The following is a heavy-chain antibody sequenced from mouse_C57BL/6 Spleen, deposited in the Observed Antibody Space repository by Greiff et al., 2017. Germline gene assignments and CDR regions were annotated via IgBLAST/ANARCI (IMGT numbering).Heavy chain of an antibody. D-gene: IGHD1-1*01. CDR2: INPNYGTT. CDR3: ASGYYGSSYFAY. J-gene: IGHJ3*01. CDR1: GYSFTDYN. V-gene: IGHV1-39*01. Sequence: EVQLKESGPELVKPGASVKISCKASGYSFTDYNMNWVKQSNGKSLEWIGVINPNYGTTSYNQKFKGKATLTVDQSSSTAYMQLNSLTSEDSAVYYCASGYYGSSYFAYWGQGTLVTVSA.